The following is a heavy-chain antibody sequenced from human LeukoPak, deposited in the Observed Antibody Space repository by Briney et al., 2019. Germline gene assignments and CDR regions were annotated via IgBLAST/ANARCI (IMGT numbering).Heavy chain of an antibody. Sequence: HPGGSLRLSCAASGFTFSSYGMHWVRQAPGKGLEGVAVIWYDGSNKYYADSVKGRFTISRDNSKNTLYLQMNSLRAEDTAVYYCARDPYPGPYYFDYWGRGTLVTVSS. CDR2: IWYDGSNK. J-gene: IGHJ4*02. D-gene: IGHD2-2*01. CDR3: ARDPYPGPYYFDY. CDR1: GFTFSSYG. V-gene: IGHV3-33*01.